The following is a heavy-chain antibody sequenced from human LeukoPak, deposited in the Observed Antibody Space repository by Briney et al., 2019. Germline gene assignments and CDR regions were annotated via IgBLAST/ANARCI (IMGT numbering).Heavy chain of an antibody. CDR1: GFIFSDYY. D-gene: IGHD6-19*01. CDR2: ISSSSSYT. CDR3: TRDNLGIAVAGNDY. Sequence: PGGSLRLSCAASGFIFSDYYMSWIRQAPGKGLEWVSYISSSSSYTNYADSVKGRFTISRDNAKNSLYLQMNSLRAEDTAVYYCTRDNLGIAVAGNDYWGQGTLVTVSS. V-gene: IGHV3-11*06. J-gene: IGHJ4*02.